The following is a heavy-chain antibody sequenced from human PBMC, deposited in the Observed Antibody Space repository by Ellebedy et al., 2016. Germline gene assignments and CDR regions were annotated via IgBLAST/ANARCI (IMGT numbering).Heavy chain of an antibody. Sequence: GGSLRLSCAASGFTFSTFAMSWVRQAPGKELGWVSTITGTGGGDNTYYADSVRGRFTISRDDSKNTLYLQMNSLRAEDTAVYYCAKDDDVSVRIRFDPWGQGTLVTVSS. CDR3: AKDDDVSVRIRFDP. J-gene: IGHJ5*02. CDR2: ITGTGGGDNT. D-gene: IGHD3-16*01. V-gene: IGHV3-23*01. CDR1: GFTFSTFA.